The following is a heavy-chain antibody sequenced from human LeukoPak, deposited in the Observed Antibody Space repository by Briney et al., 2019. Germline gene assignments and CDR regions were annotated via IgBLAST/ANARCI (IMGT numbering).Heavy chain of an antibody. CDR3: ARATIFGYFNY. CDR2: INHSGST. J-gene: IGHJ4*02. Sequence: PSETLSLTCAVYGGSFSGYYWSWIRQPPGKGLEGIGEINHSGSTNYNPSLKSRVTISVDTSENQFSLKLSSVTAADTAVYYCARATIFGYFNYWGQGTLVTVSS. CDR1: GGSFSGYY. V-gene: IGHV4-34*01. D-gene: IGHD3-3*01.